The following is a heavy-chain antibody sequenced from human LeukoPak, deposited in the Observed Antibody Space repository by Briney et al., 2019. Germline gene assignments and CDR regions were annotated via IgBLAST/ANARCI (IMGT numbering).Heavy chain of an antibody. Sequence: PGGSLRLSCAASGFTFSSHWMHWVRQAPGKGLVWVSRIDGDGSTTSYADSVKGRFTISRDNAKNTLYLQMNSLRAEDTAVYHCARGLIVLMVYAIDYWGQGTLVTVSS. V-gene: IGHV3-74*01. CDR1: GFTFSSHW. CDR3: ARGLIVLMVYAIDY. CDR2: IDGDGSTT. J-gene: IGHJ4*02. D-gene: IGHD2-8*01.